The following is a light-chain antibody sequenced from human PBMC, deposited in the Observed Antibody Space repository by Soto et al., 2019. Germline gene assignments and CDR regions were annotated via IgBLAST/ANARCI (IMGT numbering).Light chain of an antibody. CDR3: QQYVISVT. CDR2: VAS. J-gene: IGKJ5*01. V-gene: IGKV3-15*01. Sequence: EIVMTQSPATLSVSPGERATLSCRASQSVGSDLAWYQQKPGQAPRLLIYVASTRTTGVPARFSGSGSGTEFTLTISRLETQDSAMYYCQQYVISVTFGQGTRLEIK. CDR1: QSVGSD.